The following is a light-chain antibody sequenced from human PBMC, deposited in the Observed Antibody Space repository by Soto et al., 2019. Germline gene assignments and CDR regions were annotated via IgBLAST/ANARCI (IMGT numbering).Light chain of an antibody. Sequence: QSALTQPASVSGSPGQSITISCTGTSSDVGSYNLVSWYQQDPATAPKLLIFEDNKRPSGVSNRFSGSKSGNTASLTISGLQAEDEADYYCCSFAGSNTVVFGGGTQLTVL. V-gene: IGLV2-23*01. CDR1: SSDVGSYNL. J-gene: IGLJ2*01. CDR2: EDN. CDR3: CSFAGSNTVV.